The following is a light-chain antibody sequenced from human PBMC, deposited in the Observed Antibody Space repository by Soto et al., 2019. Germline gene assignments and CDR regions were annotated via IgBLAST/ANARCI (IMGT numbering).Light chain of an antibody. Sequence: QSALTQPASVSGSPGQSITISCTGTSSDVGGYNYVSWYQQHPGKAPKLMIYDVSNRHSGVSNRFSGSNSGNTASLTISGLQAEDEADDYCSSYLCSSTDVVFGGGTKVTVL. CDR2: DVS. V-gene: IGLV2-14*01. J-gene: IGLJ2*01. CDR3: SSYLCSSTDVV. CDR1: SSDVGGYNY.